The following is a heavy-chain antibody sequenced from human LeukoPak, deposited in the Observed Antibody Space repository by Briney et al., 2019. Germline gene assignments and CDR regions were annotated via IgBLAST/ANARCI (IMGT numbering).Heavy chain of an antibody. V-gene: IGHV3-30*04. J-gene: IGHJ6*03. CDR2: ISYDGSNK. CDR1: GFTFSSYA. Sequence: PGGSLRLSCAASGFTFSSYAMHWVRQAPGKGLEWVAVISYDGSNKYYADSVKGRFTISRVNSKNTLYLQMNSLRAEDTAVYYCARVGYYYGSGSYYLNYYYYMDVWGKGTTVTVSS. D-gene: IGHD3-10*01. CDR3: ARVGYYYGSGSYYLNYYYYMDV.